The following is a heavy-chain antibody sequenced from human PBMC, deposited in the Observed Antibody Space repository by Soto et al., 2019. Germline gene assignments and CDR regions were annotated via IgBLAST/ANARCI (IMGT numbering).Heavy chain of an antibody. Sequence: PWGSLRLSCAASGFTFSSSAMSWVRQAPGKGLEWVSTISVSGDNTYSADSVKGRFTISRDNSKNTLYLQMSSLRAEDTAVYYCAKNYGTRYYYAMDVWGHGTTVTVSS. D-gene: IGHD4-17*01. CDR3: AKNYGTRYYYAMDV. CDR2: ISVSGDNT. V-gene: IGHV3-23*01. CDR1: GFTFSSSA. J-gene: IGHJ6*02.